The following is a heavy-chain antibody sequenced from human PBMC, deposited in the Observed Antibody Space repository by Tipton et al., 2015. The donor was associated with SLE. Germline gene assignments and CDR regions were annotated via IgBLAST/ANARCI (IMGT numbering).Heavy chain of an antibody. CDR3: AKDRITMVQGVGMDV. Sequence: SLRLSCAASGFTFSSYGMHWVRQAPGKGLEWMAVIWYDGSNKYYADSVKGRFTISRDNSKNTLYLQMNSLRAEDTAVYYCAKDRITMVQGVGMDVWGQGTTVTVSS. D-gene: IGHD3-10*01. J-gene: IGHJ6*02. CDR2: IWYDGSNK. CDR1: GFTFSSYG. V-gene: IGHV3-30*18.